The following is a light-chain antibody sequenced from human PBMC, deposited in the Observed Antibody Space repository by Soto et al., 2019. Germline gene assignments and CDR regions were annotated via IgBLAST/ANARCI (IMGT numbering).Light chain of an antibody. Sequence: QSALTQPRSVSGSPGQSVTISCTGTSSDVGGYNYVSWYQQNPGKAPKVIIYDVNKRPSGVPHRFSGSKSGNTASLTISGLQAEDEADYYCCSFAGSYTFGVFGGGTKVTVL. CDR1: SSDVGGYNY. J-gene: IGLJ2*01. V-gene: IGLV2-11*01. CDR2: DVN. CDR3: CSFAGSYTFGV.